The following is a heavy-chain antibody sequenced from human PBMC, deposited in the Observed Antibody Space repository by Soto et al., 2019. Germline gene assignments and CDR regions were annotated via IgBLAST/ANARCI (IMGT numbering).Heavy chain of an antibody. D-gene: IGHD6-13*01. CDR2: ISYDGSNK. V-gene: IGHV3-30-3*01. CDR3: ERDIAAAAYGMDV. Sequence: PXVSLRLSFAASGFTFSSYAMHWVRQAPGKGLEWVAVISYDGSNKYYADSVKGRFTISRDNSKNTLYLQMNSLRAEDTAVYYCERDIAAAAYGMDVWGQGTTVTVSS. CDR1: GFTFSSYA. J-gene: IGHJ6*02.